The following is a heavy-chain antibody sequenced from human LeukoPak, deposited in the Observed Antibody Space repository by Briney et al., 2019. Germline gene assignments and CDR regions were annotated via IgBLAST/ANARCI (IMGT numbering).Heavy chain of an antibody. CDR3: ARARGLDYGDYVRWFDP. D-gene: IGHD4-17*01. CDR2: INSDGSST. Sequence: GGSLRLSCAASGFTFSSNWMHWVRQAPGKGLVWVSRINSDGSSTIYADSVKGRFTISRDSAKNTLYLQMNSLRAEDTAVYYCARARGLDYGDYVRWFDPWGQGTLVIVSS. V-gene: IGHV3-74*01. CDR1: GFTFSSNW. J-gene: IGHJ5*02.